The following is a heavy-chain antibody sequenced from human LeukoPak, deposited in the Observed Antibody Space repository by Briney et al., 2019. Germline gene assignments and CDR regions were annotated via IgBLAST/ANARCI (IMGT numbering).Heavy chain of an antibody. V-gene: IGHV1-3*01. CDR3: ARGRDDYGDPLDY. D-gene: IGHD4-17*01. J-gene: IGHJ4*02. CDR2: INAGNGNT. CDR1: GYTFTSYA. Sequence: GASVTVSCTASGYTFTSYAMHWVRQAPGQRLEWMGWINAGNGNTKYSQKFQGRVTITRDTSASTAYMELSSLRSEDTAVYYCARGRDDYGDPLDYWGQGTLVTVSS.